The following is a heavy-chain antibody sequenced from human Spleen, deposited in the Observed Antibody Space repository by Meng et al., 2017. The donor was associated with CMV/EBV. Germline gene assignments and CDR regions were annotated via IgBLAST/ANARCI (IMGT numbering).Heavy chain of an antibody. V-gene: IGHV3-23*01. CDR2: ISGSGGRT. Sequence: GGSLRLSCAASGFTFTSYAMRWVRQAPGKGLEWVSSISGSGGRTYYADSVKGRFTISRDNSKDTLYLQMNSLRAEDTAVYYCAKDPPYDFWSGYPSHYYYYGMDVWGQGTTVTVSS. D-gene: IGHD3/OR15-3a*01. CDR1: GFTFTSYA. CDR3: AKDPPYDFWSGYPSHYYYYGMDV. J-gene: IGHJ6*02.